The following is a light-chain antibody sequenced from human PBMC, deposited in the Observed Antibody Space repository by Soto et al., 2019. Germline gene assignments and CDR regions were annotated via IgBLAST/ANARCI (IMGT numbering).Light chain of an antibody. CDR1: SSDVGGSNY. J-gene: IGLJ1*01. CDR3: SSYTSSNTLEV. Sequence: QSALIQPASVSGSPGQSITISCTGTSSDVGGSNYVSWYQHHPHRAPKLLIYEVSYRPSGVSNRFSGSKSDNTASLTISGLQAGDEADYYCSSYTSSNTLEVFGIGTKVTVL. CDR2: EVS. V-gene: IGLV2-14*01.